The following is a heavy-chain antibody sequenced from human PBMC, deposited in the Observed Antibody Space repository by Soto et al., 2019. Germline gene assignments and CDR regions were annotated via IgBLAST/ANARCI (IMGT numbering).Heavy chain of an antibody. J-gene: IGHJ4*02. D-gene: IGHD6-13*01. CDR1: GFTFSNYA. CDR2: ISGSGGST. V-gene: IGHV3-23*01. CDR3: AKDRRAAAGRTGYFDY. Sequence: GGSLRLSCAASGFTFSNYAVTWVRQAPGKGLEWVSAISGSGGSTYYADSVKGRFTISRDNSKNTLYLQMNSLRAEDTAVYYCAKDRRAAAGRTGYFDYWGQGTLVTVSS.